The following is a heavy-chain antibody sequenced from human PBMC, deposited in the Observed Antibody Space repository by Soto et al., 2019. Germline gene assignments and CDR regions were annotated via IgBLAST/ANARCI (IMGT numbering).Heavy chain of an antibody. CDR1: GFSFSSYG. V-gene: IGHV3-33*01. D-gene: IGHD4-17*01. J-gene: IGHJ4*02. Sequence: QVQLVESGGGVVQPGRSLRLSCAASGFSFSSYGMHWVRQAPGKGLEWVAVIWYDGSNIFYADSVKGRFTISRDNSKNSLFLQLNNLRAEDTAVYYCARGFLSTVVHIDYWGQGTLVTVSS. CDR3: ARGFLSTVVHIDY. CDR2: IWYDGSNI.